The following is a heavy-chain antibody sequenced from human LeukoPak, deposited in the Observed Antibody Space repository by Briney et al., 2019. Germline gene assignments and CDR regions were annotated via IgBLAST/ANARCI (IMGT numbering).Heavy chain of an antibody. Sequence: PGGSLRLSCVASGFTVSSNFMSWVRQAPGKGLEWVSLIYSGGTTYYADSVKGRFTISRDNSKNTLYLQMNSLRAEDTAVYYCARGRDGYISPYDYWGQGTLVTVSS. CDR2: IYSGGTT. J-gene: IGHJ4*02. V-gene: IGHV3-66*01. CDR1: GFTVSSNF. D-gene: IGHD5-24*01. CDR3: ARGRDGYISPYDY.